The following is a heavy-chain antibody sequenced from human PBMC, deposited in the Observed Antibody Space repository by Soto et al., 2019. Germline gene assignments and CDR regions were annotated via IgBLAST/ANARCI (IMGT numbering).Heavy chain of an antibody. CDR1: RFTFSTYA. D-gene: IGHD3-16*01. V-gene: IGHV3-23*01. Sequence: LLESGGGLVQPGGSLRLSCAASRFTFSTYAMTWVRQAPGKGLEWVSSISGSGGSTYYADSVKGRFTLSRDNSKNTLFLQMNSLRVEDTAVYYCAKTESRGTFYYYAMDVW. CDR2: ISGSGGST. CDR3: AKTESRGTFYYYAMDV. J-gene: IGHJ6*01.